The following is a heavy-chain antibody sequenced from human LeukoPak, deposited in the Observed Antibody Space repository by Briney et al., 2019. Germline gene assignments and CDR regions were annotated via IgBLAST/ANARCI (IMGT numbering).Heavy chain of an antibody. Sequence: GGSLRLSCAASGFTFSTYAMSWVRQAPGKGLEWVSTISGSGGGTYFADSVKGRFTISRDNSKNTLYLQMNSLRAEDTAVYYCAHGSMYQLDYWGQGTLVTVSS. D-gene: IGHD2-2*01. CDR1: GFTFSTYA. J-gene: IGHJ4*02. V-gene: IGHV3-23*01. CDR3: AHGSMYQLDY. CDR2: ISGSGGGT.